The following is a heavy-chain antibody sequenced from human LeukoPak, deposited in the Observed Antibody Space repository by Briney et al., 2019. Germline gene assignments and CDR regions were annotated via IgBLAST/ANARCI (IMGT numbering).Heavy chain of an antibody. D-gene: IGHD2-2*01. J-gene: IGHJ5*02. Sequence: ASVKVSCKASGYTFTSYYMHWVRQAPGQGLEWMGIINPSGGSTSYAQKFQGRVTMTRDTSTSTVYMELSSLRSEDTAVYYCARGESYREYLQNWFDPWGQGTLVTVSS. V-gene: IGHV1-46*01. CDR1: GYTFTSYY. CDR2: INPSGGST. CDR3: ARGESYREYLQNWFDP.